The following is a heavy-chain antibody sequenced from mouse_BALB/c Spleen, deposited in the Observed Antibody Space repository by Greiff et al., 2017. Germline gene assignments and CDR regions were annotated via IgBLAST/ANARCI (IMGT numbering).Heavy chain of an antibody. J-gene: IGHJ2*01. CDR3: ARHYYGSSYVRNFDY. D-gene: IGHD1-1*01. Sequence: EVKLVESGGGLVKPGGSLKLSCAASGFTFSSYAMSWVRQSPEKRLEWVAEISSGGSYTYYPDTVTGRFTISRDNAKNTLYLEMSSLRSEDTAMYYCARHYYGSSYVRNFDYWGQGTTLTVSS. CDR2: ISSGGSYT. CDR1: GFTFSSYA. V-gene: IGHV5-9-4*01.